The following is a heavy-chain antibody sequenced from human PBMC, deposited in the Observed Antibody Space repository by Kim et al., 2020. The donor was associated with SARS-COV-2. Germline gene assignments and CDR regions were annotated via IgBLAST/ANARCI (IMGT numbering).Heavy chain of an antibody. V-gene: IGHV1-69*04. CDR3: ARGGLLGINWYFDL. CDR2: IIPILGIA. D-gene: IGHD7-27*01. CDR1: GGTFSSYA. Sequence: SVKVSCKASGGTFSSYAISWVRQAPGQGLEWMGRIIPILGIANYAQKFQGRVTITADKSTSTAYMELSSLRSEDMAVYYCARGGLLGINWYFDLWGRGTLVTVSS. J-gene: IGHJ2*01.